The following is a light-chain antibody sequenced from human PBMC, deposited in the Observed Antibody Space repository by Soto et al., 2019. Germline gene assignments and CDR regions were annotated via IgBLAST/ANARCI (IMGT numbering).Light chain of an antibody. CDR3: QQCDSSPPT. CDR1: QKIRTSY. J-gene: IGKJ2*01. Sequence: DIVLTQSPGILSLSPGERATLTCRASQKIRTSYLAWYQQRPGQAPRLLIYGASKRATDVPDRFSGSGSGKDFTLTISRREPEDLGVYYCQQCDSSPPTFGQGTKLEI. CDR2: GAS. V-gene: IGKV3-20*01.